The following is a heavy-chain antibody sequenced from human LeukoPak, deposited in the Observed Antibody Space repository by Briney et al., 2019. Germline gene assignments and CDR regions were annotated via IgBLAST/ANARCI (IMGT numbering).Heavy chain of an antibody. CDR3: ARAQVGAPTDL. V-gene: IGHV3-74*01. CDR2: IHGDGDNI. CDR1: GFPFSSYA. D-gene: IGHD1-26*01. Sequence: GGSLRLSCAASGFPFSSYAMYWVRQTPGKGLVWVARIHGDGDNISYADSVRGRFTISRDNAKDTLYLHMNSLRPEDTAVYYCARAQVGAPTDLWGQGTLVTVSS. J-gene: IGHJ5*02.